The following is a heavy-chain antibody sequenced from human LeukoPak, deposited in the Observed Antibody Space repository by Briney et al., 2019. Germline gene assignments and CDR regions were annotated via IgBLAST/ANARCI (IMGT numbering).Heavy chain of an antibody. CDR2: ISSSGSTI. CDR3: ARGDVGQYYYGSGSYNR. CDR1: GFTFSDYY. Sequence: GGSVRLSCAASGFTFSDYYMSWIRQAPGKGLEWVSYISSSGSTIYYADSVKGRFTISRDSAKNSLYLQMNSLRAEDTAVYYCARGDVGQYYYGSGSYNRWGQGTLVTVSS. V-gene: IGHV3-11*04. D-gene: IGHD3-10*01. J-gene: IGHJ4*02.